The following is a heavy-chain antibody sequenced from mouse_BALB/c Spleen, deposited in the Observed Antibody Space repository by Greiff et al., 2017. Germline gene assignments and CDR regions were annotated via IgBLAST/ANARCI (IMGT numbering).Heavy chain of an antibody. CDR2: IDPANGNT. Sequence: VQLQQSGAELVKPGASVKLSCTASGFNIKDTYMHWVKQRPEQGLEWIGRIDPANGNTKYDPKFQGKATITADTSSNTAYLQLSSLTSEDTAVYYCARGSGYLAWFAYWGQGTLVTVSA. CDR1: GFNIKDTY. V-gene: IGHV14-3*02. CDR3: ARGSGYLAWFAY. D-gene: IGHD3-1*01. J-gene: IGHJ3*01.